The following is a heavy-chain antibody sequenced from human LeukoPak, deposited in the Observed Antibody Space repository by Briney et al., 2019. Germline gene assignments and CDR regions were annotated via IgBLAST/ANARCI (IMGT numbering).Heavy chain of an antibody. J-gene: IGHJ5*02. CDR3: ARDLGYCSGDTCHNWFDP. V-gene: IGHV3-7*01. CDR2: IKQDGSEK. CDR1: GFTFSSYW. Sequence: GGSLRLSCAASGFTFSSYWMSWVRQAPGKGLEWVANIKQDGSEKYYVDSVKGRFTISRDDAKNSLYLQMNSLRAEDTAVYYCARDLGYCSGDTCHNWFDPWGQGTLVTVSS. D-gene: IGHD2-15*01.